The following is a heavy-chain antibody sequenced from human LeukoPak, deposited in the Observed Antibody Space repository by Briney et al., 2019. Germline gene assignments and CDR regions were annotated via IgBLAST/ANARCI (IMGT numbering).Heavy chain of an antibody. CDR2: IYWDDDK. CDR1: GFSLSTSGVG. D-gene: IGHD3-22*01. CDR3: AHRRYYYDSSGYHLAPFDY. V-gene: IGHV2-5*02. Sequence: ESGPTLVKPTQTLTLTCTFSGFSLSTSGVGVGWIRQPPGKALEWLALIYWDDDKRYSPSLKSRLTITKDTSKNQVVLTMTNMDPADTATYYCAHRRYYYDSSGYHLAPFDYWGQGTLVTVSS. J-gene: IGHJ4*02.